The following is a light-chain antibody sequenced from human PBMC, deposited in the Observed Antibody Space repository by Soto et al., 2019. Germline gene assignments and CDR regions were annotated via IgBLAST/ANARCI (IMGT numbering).Light chain of an antibody. Sequence: ETVLTQSRSTLSLSPGERATLSCRASQSISVYLGWYQHKPGQAPRLLIYDASNRAAGIPARFSGSGSGTDFTLTISSLEPEDFAVYYCQQRRNWPLTFGGGTKVEIK. J-gene: IGKJ4*01. CDR3: QQRRNWPLT. CDR1: QSISVY. V-gene: IGKV3-11*01. CDR2: DAS.